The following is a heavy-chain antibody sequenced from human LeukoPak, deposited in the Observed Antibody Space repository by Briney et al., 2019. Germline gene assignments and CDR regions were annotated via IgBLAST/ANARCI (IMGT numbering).Heavy chain of an antibody. J-gene: IGHJ4*02. D-gene: IGHD1-26*01. CDR1: GFTFSSYS. V-gene: IGHV3-21*04. CDR2: ISSSSSYI. CDR3: ARSVGATMRKNLYFDY. Sequence: GGSLRLSCAASGFTFSSYSMNWVRQAPGKGLEWVSPISSSSSYIYYADSVKGRFTISRDNSKNTLDLQMNSLRAEDTAVYYCARSVGATMRKNLYFDYWGQGTLVTVSS.